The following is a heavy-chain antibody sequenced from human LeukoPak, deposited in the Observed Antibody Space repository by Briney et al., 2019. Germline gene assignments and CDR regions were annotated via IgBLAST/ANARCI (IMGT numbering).Heavy chain of an antibody. CDR2: TIPVFGTA. CDR3: ARDEPTRIAAAGTGGGTYYYYYYGMDV. CDR1: GGTFSSYA. J-gene: IGHJ6*02. Sequence: GASVKVSCKASGGTFSSYAISWVRQAPGQGLEWMGGTIPVFGTANYAQKFQGRVTITADESTSTAYMELSSLRSEDTAVYYCARDEPTRIAAAGTGGGTYYYYYYGMDVWGQGTTVTVSS. D-gene: IGHD6-13*01. V-gene: IGHV1-69*13.